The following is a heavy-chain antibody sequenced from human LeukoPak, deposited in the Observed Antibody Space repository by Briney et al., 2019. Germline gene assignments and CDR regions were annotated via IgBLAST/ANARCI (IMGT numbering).Heavy chain of an antibody. J-gene: IGHJ4*02. V-gene: IGHV3-23*01. Sequence: PGRSLRLSCAAFGFTFSRYAMSWVRQAPGKGLEWVSAISGSGGSTYYADSVKGRFTLSRDNSKNTLYLQMNSLRAEDTAVYYCAKDPYYDFWSGYYYFDYWGQGTLVTVSS. D-gene: IGHD3-3*01. CDR1: GFTFSRYA. CDR2: ISGSGGST. CDR3: AKDPYYDFWSGYYYFDY.